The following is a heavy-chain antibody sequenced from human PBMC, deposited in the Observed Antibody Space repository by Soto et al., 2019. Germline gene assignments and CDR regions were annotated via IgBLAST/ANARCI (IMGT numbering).Heavy chain of an antibody. CDR2: INHSGSS. CDR1: VGSFRGYY. D-gene: IGHD3-10*01. CDR3: ARGEITLLGGMDV. J-gene: IGHJ6*02. Sequence: SETLSLTGTVSVGSFRGYYWGWVRQPPGKGLEWIGEINHSGSSNYHPSLKSRVTISVATSKNQFSLTVNSVTPADTAVYYCARGEITLLGGMDVWGQGTTVTVSS. V-gene: IGHV4-34*01.